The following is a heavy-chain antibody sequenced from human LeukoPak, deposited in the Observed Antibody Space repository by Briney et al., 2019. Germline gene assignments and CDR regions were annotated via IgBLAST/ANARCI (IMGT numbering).Heavy chain of an antibody. CDR3: AKAPVTTCRGAYCYPFDY. V-gene: IGHV3-23*01. CDR1: GFTLSSYA. CDR2: ISDSGNT. D-gene: IGHD2-21*01. Sequence: GGSPRLSCAASGFTLSSYAMSWVRQAPGKGLEWVSAISDSGNTYHADSVKGRFTISRDSSKNTLFLQMNRLRPEDAAVYYCAKAPVTTCRGAYCYPFDYWGQGTLVTVSS. J-gene: IGHJ4*02.